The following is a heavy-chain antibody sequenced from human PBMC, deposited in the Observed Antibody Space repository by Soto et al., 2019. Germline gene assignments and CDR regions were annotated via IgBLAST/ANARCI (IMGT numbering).Heavy chain of an antibody. CDR3: ARDPPNFYYYGMDV. CDR2: ISKSSTTI. J-gene: IGHJ6*02. V-gene: IGHV3-48*02. Sequence: GGSLRLSCIASGFTLSTYSMTWVRQAPGKGLEWLSYISKSSTTINYADSVKGRFTISRDNAKNSVYLVMSSLRDEDSAVYYCARDPPNFYYYGMDVWGQGTTVTVSS. CDR1: GFTLSTYS.